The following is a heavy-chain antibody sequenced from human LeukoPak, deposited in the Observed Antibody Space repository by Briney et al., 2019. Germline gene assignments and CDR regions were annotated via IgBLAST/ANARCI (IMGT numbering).Heavy chain of an antibody. CDR2: SRNKGNSDTT. J-gene: IGHJ3*02. Sequence: GGSLRLSCAVSGFTFSDHYIDWVRQAPGKGLEWVGRSRNKGNSDTTEYAASVKGRFTISREDSKNSMFLQMNSLKIEDTAVYYCTKGYSGTYIYAFDIWGQGTMVTVSS. CDR3: TKGYSGTYIYAFDI. V-gene: IGHV3-72*01. CDR1: GFTFSDHY. D-gene: IGHD1-26*01.